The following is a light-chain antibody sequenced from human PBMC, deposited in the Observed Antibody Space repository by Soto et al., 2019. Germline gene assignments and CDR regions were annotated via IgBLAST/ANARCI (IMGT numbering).Light chain of an antibody. J-gene: IGKJ3*01. V-gene: IGKV3-20*01. CDR2: GTS. Sequence: EIVLTQSPATLSLSPGERATLSCRASQSVRSKYLAWYQQKPGQAPRVLIYGTSIRASGVPERFSGGGSGTDFTLTITRLEPEDFAVYYCQQYGSSLFTFGPGTKVDFK. CDR1: QSVRSKY. CDR3: QQYGSSLFT.